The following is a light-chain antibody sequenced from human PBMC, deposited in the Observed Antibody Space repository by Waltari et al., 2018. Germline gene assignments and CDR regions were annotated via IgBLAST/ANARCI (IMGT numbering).Light chain of an antibody. CDR1: SSDIGSYNY. Sequence: QSALTQPASVSGSPGQSITISCTGTSSDIGSYNYVSWYQPHPGKAPKLMIYDVSNRHSGVSSRCSGYESGNTASRTISGLQTEDEANYYCNSYTSSNTLVFGGGTKLTVL. J-gene: IGLJ2*01. V-gene: IGLV2-14*03. CDR2: DVS. CDR3: NSYTSSNTLV.